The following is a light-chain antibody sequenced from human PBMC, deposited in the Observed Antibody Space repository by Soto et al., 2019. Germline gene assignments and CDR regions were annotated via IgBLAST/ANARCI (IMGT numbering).Light chain of an antibody. J-gene: IGLJ1*01. CDR2: SND. CDR1: SSNIGANI. V-gene: IGLV1-44*01. CDR3: AAWDDNLNAYV. Sequence: QSVLTQPPSASGTPGQRVTISCSGSSSNIGANIVNWYQQFPGTAPKLLIYSNDQRPSGVPDRFSASKSGTSASLAISGLQPEDEAQYYCAAWDDNLNAYVFGSGTKLTVL.